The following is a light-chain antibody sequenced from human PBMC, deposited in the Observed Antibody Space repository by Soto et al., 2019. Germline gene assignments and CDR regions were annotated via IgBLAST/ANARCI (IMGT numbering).Light chain of an antibody. CDR1: SSDVGGYKY. J-gene: IGLJ3*02. CDR3: SSYAGSILGV. V-gene: IGLV2-8*01. CDR2: EVS. Sequence: SALTQPPSASGSPGQSVTISCTGTSSDVGGYKYVSWYQQHPGKAPKLMIYEVSKRPSGVPDRFSGSKSGNTASLTVSGLQAEDEADYYCSSYAGSILGVFGGGTKLTVL.